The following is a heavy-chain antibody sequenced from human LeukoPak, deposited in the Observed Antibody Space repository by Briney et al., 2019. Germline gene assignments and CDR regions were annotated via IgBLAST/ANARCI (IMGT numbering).Heavy chain of an antibody. J-gene: IGHJ4*02. D-gene: IGHD3-10*01. CDR2: ISGSGGIT. Sequence: PGGSLRLSCAASGFTFNNNAMSWVRQAPGEGLEWVSTISGSGGITYYADSVKGRFTISRDNSKNTLYLQMSTLRAEDTAVYYCARDLLTPMVRGPGDFWGQGTMVTVSS. CDR1: GFTFNNNA. CDR3: ARDLLTPMVRGPGDF. V-gene: IGHV3-23*01.